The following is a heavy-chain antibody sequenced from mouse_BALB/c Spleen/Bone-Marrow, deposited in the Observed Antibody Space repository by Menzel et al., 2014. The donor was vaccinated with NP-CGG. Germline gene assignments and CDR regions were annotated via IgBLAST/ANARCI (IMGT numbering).Heavy chain of an antibody. D-gene: IGHD2-3*01. Sequence: EVHLVESGGGLVQPGGSLKLSCAASGFDFXRYWMNWVRQAPGKGLEWIGEISPDSSTINYTPSLKDKFIISRDNAKNTLYLQMSKVRSEDTALCYCARLGYYGGFAYWGQGTLVTVSA. CDR2: ISPDSSTI. V-gene: IGHV4-1*02. CDR1: GFDFXRYW. J-gene: IGHJ3*01. CDR3: ARLGYYGGFAY.